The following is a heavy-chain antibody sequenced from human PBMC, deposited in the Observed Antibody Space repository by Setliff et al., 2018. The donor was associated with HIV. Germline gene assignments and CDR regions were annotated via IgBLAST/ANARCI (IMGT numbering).Heavy chain of an antibody. CDR1: GGPIINYF. J-gene: IGHJ4*02. CDR3: ARSPGVDTNMAFDY. CDR2: IYYSGST. D-gene: IGHD5-18*01. Sequence: SETLSLTCTVSGGPIINYFWSWIRLPPGKRLEWIGYIYYSGSTDYNPSLKSRVTRSVDTSKSQVSLKLSSVTAADTAVYYCARSPGVDTNMAFDYWGRGTLVTVSS. V-gene: IGHV4-59*01.